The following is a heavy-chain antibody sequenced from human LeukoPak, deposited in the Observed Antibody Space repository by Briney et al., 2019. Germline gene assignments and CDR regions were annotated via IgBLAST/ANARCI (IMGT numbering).Heavy chain of an antibody. CDR1: GGYIRSYY. V-gene: IGHV4-4*07. CDR3: ARGGGLQYRFDP. Sequence: SETLSLTCAVSGGYIRSYYWSWIRQPAGKGLDWIGRIYSSGGTNYNPSLNSRVTMSVDTSKNQFSLQLSSVTAADTAVYYCARGGGLQYRFDPWGQGTLVTVSS. J-gene: IGHJ5*02. CDR2: IYSSGGT. D-gene: IGHD4-11*01.